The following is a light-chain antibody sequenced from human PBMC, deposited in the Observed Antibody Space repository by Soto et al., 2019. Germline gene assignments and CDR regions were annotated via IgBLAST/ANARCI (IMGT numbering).Light chain of an antibody. V-gene: IGKV3-20*01. CDR1: QSVSTRS. CDR2: GAS. CDR3: QQYGSSGT. Sequence: EIVLTPSPGTLSLSPRESATLSCRASQSVSTRSLAWYQQKPGQAPRLLIYGASNRATGIPDRFSGSGSGTDFTLTISRLEPEDFAVYYCQQYGSSGTFGQGTKVDI. J-gene: IGKJ1*01.